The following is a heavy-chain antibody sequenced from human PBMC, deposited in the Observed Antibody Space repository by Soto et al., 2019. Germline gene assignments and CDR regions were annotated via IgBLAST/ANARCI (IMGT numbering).Heavy chain of an antibody. CDR1: GGTFKNYA. CDR3: ERAIGTSGYHY. V-gene: IGHV1-69*01. J-gene: IGHJ4*02. D-gene: IGHD3-3*01. Sequence: QVQLVQSESEVKKPGSSVKVSCKVSGGTFKNYAISWVRQAPGQGLEWVGGILPALDELHYAPKLQGRVTITAEEVTSTVNLELGSLTSEYTAGYFCERAIGTSGYHYWGQGTMVTVSS. CDR2: ILPALDEL.